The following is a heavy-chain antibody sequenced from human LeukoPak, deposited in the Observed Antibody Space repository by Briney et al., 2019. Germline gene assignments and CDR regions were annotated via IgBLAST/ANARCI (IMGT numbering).Heavy chain of an antibody. CDR3: ARAQFRYYFDY. V-gene: IGHV4-59*01. CDR2: IYYSGST. CDR1: GGSISSYY. J-gene: IGHJ4*02. Sequence: SETLSLTRTVSGGSISSYYWSWIRQPPGKGLEWIGYIYYSGSTNYNPSLKSRVTISVDTSKNQFSLKLSSVTAADTAVYYCARAQFRYYFDYWGQGTLVTVSS.